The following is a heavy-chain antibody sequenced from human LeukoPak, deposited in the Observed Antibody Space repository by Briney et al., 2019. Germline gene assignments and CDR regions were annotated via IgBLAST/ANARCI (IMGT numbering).Heavy chain of an antibody. Sequence: PSETLSLTCAVYGGSFSGYYWGWIRQPPGKGLEWIGSIYYSGSTYYNPSLKSRVTISVDTSKNQFSLKLSSVTAADTAVYYCARPYDFWSGYATWGQGTLVTVSS. J-gene: IGHJ5*02. CDR1: GGSFSGYY. CDR2: IYYSGST. D-gene: IGHD3-3*01. V-gene: IGHV4-39*01. CDR3: ARPYDFWSGYAT.